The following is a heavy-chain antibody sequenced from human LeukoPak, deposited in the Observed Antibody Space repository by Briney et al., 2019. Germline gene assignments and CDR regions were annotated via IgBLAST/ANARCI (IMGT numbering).Heavy chain of an antibody. V-gene: IGHV3-23*01. CDR2: ISGSGGST. J-gene: IGHJ4*02. Sequence: GGSLRLSCAASGFTFSSYAMSWVRQAPGKGLEWVSAISGSGGSTYYADSVKGRFTISRDNSKNTLYLQMNSLRAEDTAVYYCAKGRSGSYFGTSYFFDFWGQGALVTVSS. CDR1: GFTFSSYA. D-gene: IGHD3-10*01. CDR3: AKGRSGSYFGTSYFFDF.